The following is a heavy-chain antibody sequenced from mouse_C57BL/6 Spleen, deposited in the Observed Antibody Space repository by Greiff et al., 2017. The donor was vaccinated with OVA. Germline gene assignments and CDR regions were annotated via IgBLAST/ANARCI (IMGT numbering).Heavy chain of an antibody. J-gene: IGHJ2*01. CDR3: AREGYDVRAYFDY. Sequence: VKLQQPGAELVRPGSSVKLSCKASGYTFTSYWMHWVKQRPIQGLEWIGNIDPSDSETHYNQKFKDKATLTVDKSSSTAYMQLSSLTSEDSAVYYCAREGYDVRAYFDYWGQGTTLTVSS. CDR1: GYTFTSYW. V-gene: IGHV1-52*01. CDR2: IDPSDSET. D-gene: IGHD2-2*01.